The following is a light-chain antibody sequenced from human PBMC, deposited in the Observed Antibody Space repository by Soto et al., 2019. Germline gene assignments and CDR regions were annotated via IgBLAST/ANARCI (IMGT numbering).Light chain of an antibody. CDR1: SNDVGGFDF. J-gene: IGLJ3*02. Sequence: QSALTQPASVSGSPGQWITISCTGISNDVGGFDFVSWYQQHPGKAPKVIIYEVSNRPSGVSDRFSGSKSGNTASLTISGLQAEDEADYYCNSYTSTSARVFGGGTKVTVL. V-gene: IGLV2-14*01. CDR3: NSYTSTSARV. CDR2: EVS.